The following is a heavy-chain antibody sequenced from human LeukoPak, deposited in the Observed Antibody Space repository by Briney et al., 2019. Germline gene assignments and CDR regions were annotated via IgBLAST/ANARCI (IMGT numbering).Heavy chain of an antibody. D-gene: IGHD5-12*01. CDR3: VRGLSGSDDY. V-gene: IGHV3-74*01. Sequence: GGSLRLSCAATGFIFSTYWMHWVRQAPGKGLVWVSRTNPDGGVTAYADSVKGRFIISRDNAKNTLYLQMNSLRAEDTAVYHCVRGLSGSDDYWGQGTLVTVSS. CDR1: GFIFSTYW. CDR2: TNPDGGVT. J-gene: IGHJ4*02.